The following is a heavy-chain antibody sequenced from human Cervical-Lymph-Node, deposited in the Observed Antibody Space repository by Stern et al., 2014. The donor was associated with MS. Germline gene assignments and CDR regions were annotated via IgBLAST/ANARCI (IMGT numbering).Heavy chain of an antibody. CDR3: ARAARRIAASGSLGY. V-gene: IGHV1-18*01. CDR1: NYTFTNYG. D-gene: IGHD6-13*01. Sequence: QMQLVQSGAEVKKPGASVRVSCKTYNYTFTNYGISWVRQAPGQGLEWVAWISAHNGNTNIAQKFQGRVTMTTDTSTNTAYMDLRSLTSDDSAVYYCARAARRIAASGSLGYWGQGTLVTVSS. J-gene: IGHJ4*02. CDR2: ISAHNGNT.